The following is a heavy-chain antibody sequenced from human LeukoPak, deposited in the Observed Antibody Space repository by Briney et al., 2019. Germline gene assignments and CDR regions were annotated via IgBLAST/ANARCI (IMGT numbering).Heavy chain of an antibody. D-gene: IGHD3-10*01. V-gene: IGHV5-51*01. CDR1: GYRFTSYR. CDR2: ISPCDSDT. J-gene: IGHJ4*01. Sequence: GASLTISPKGSGYRFTSYRFGWVRQIPGQGLEWMGIISPCDSDTRYSPSFQGQVTISADKSISSAYLQCSSLKASVTAMYYFARLRGPWLGVFNYFFDYCRHGPLVTAS. CDR3: ARLRGPWLGVFNYFFDY.